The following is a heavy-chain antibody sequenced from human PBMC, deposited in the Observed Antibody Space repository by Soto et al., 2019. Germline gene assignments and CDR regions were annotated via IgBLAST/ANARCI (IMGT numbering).Heavy chain of an antibody. J-gene: IGHJ4*02. CDR3: ARSVAKQLDFDY. D-gene: IGHD6-6*01. Sequence: SETLSLTCTVSGGSISSYYWSWIRQPPGKGLEWIGYIYYSGSTNYNPSLKSRVTISVDTSKNQFSLKLSSVTAADTAVYYCARSVAKQLDFDYWGQGPLVTVSS. CDR1: GGSISSYY. V-gene: IGHV4-59*01. CDR2: IYYSGST.